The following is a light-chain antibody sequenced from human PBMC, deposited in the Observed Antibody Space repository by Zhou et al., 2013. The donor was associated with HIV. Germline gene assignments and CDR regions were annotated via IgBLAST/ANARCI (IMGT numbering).Light chain of an antibody. Sequence: DIQMTQSPSSVSASVGDSVTITCRASQAIGRWLAWYQQKPGKVPKLLIYAASTLQSGVPSRFSGSGSGTDFTLTISSLQPEDVATYYCQKYNSGGLTFGGGTKVEIK. CDR3: QKYNSGGLT. J-gene: IGKJ4*01. CDR1: QAIGRW. V-gene: IGKV1-27*01. CDR2: AAS.